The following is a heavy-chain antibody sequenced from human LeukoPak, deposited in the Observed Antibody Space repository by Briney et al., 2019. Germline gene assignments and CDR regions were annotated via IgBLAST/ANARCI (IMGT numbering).Heavy chain of an antibody. V-gene: IGHV1-2*02. CDR2: INPNSGGT. CDR1: VYTFTHYY. D-gene: IGHD4-17*01. Sequence: ASVKVSCKASVYTFTHYYMHSVRQARGQGLEWMGWINPNSGGTNYAQNFQGRVTMTRDTSISTAYMELSRLRSDDTAVYYCARDKTTVANDFWGQGTLVTVSS. J-gene: IGHJ4*02. CDR3: ARDKTTVANDF.